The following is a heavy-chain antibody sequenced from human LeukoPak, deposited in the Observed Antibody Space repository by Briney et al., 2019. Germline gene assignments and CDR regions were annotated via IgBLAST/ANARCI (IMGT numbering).Heavy chain of an antibody. J-gene: IGHJ4*02. CDR2: IIPIFGTA. CDR3: ARDLVGASTPFGY. D-gene: IGHD1-26*01. Sequence: SVKVSCKASGGTFSSYAISWVRQAPGQGLEWMGGIIPIFGTANYAQKFQGRVTITADESTSTAYMELSSLRSEDTAVYYCARDLVGASTPFGYWGQGTLVTVSS. V-gene: IGHV1-69*01. CDR1: GGTFSSYA.